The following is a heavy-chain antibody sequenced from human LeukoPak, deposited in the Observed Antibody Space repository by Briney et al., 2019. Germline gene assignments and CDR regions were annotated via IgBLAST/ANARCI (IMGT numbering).Heavy chain of an antibody. V-gene: IGHV4-34*01. CDR1: GGSFSGYY. CDR2: INHSGST. J-gene: IGHJ4*02. Sequence: PSETLSLTCAVYGGSFSGYYWSWIRQPPGKGLEWIGEINHSGSTNYNPSLKSRVTISVDTSKNQFSLKLSSVTAADTAVYYCASNPFDYYGSGSYSVDYWGQGTLVTVSS. CDR3: ASNPFDYYGSGSYSVDY. D-gene: IGHD3-10*01.